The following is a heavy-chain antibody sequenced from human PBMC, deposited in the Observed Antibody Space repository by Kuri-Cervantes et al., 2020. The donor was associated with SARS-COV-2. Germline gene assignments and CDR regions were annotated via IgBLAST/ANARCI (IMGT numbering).Heavy chain of an antibody. CDR1: RFSFSNYE. CDR2: ISWDGKIA. V-gene: IGHV3-48*03. D-gene: IGHD5-12*01. CDR3: ARGYSYGGWYYYYYMDV. J-gene: IGHJ6*03. Sequence: GESLKISCVGSRFSFSNYEMNWVRQAPGKGLEWVTGISWDGKIAYYADSVKGRFTISRDNAENSLFLQMNSLRAEDTAVYYCARGYSYGGWYYYYYMDVWGTGITVTVSS.